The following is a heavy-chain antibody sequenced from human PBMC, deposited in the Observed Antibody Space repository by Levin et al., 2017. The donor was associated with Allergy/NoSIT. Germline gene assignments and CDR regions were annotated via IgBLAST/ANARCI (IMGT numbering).Heavy chain of an antibody. CDR3: ATRIRWELFGQLDF. CDR2: LDPEDGEA. V-gene: IGHV1-24*01. CDR1: GYTLTEIS. Sequence: ASVKVSCKVSGYTLTEISIHWVRQAPGKGLEWMGGLDPEDGEALYAQKFQDRLTVTEDTSTDTAYMELSSLRSDDTALYYCATRIRWELFGQLDFWGQGTLVTVSS. D-gene: IGHD1-26*01. J-gene: IGHJ4*02.